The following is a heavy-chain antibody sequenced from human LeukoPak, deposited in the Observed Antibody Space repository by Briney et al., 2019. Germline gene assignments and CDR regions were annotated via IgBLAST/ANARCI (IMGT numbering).Heavy chain of an antibody. D-gene: IGHD5-18*01. V-gene: IGHV3-30*02. Sequence: GGSLRLSCAASGFTFSSYGMHWVRQAPGKGLEWVAVIWYGGSNKYYADSVKGRFTISRDNSKNTLYLQMNSLRAEDTAVYYCAKSDTAMVGAFDYWGQGTLVTVSS. J-gene: IGHJ4*02. CDR3: AKSDTAMVGAFDY. CDR1: GFTFSSYG. CDR2: IWYGGSNK.